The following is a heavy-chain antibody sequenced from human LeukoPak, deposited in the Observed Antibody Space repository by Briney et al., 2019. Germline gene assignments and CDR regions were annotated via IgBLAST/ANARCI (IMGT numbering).Heavy chain of an antibody. CDR3: PSARVPYRGSVLGY. Sequence: PGGSLRLSCVASGFTFRTYWMDWVRQAPGKGLGWVSRINVDGGAANYAASVRGRFTISTDIAKNTWYLQMTSLSVKDPAVYYWPSARVPYRGSVLGYWGQGVLVTVSS. CDR2: INVDGGAA. V-gene: IGHV3-74*01. J-gene: IGHJ4*02. CDR1: GFTFRTYW. D-gene: IGHD3-10*01.